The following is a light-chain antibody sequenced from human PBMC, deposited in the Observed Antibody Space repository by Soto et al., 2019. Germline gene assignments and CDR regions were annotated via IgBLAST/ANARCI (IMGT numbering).Light chain of an antibody. V-gene: IGKV1-39*01. CDR1: QSISSY. J-gene: IGKJ4*01. Sequence: DIQMTQSPSSLSASVGDRVTITCRASQSISSYLNWYQPTPGKATKLMIYAASSLQSGVPSRFSGSGSGTDFTLTISSLQPEDFADYYCQQSYSTHLLTFGGGTKVDIK. CDR2: AAS. CDR3: QQSYSTHLLT.